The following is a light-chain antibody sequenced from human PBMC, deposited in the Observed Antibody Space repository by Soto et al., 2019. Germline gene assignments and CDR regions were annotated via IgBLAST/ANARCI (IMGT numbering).Light chain of an antibody. CDR3: NSYSSTSFYV. CDR2: QVT. Sequence: GSGSDIATFNYVSWYQQYPGKAPKLLIYQVTSRASGVSHRFSGSKSGNTAALTISGLQPEDEAEYYCNSYSSTSFYVFGTGTKVTVL. J-gene: IGLJ1*01. V-gene: IGLV2-14*01. CDR1: GSDIATFNY.